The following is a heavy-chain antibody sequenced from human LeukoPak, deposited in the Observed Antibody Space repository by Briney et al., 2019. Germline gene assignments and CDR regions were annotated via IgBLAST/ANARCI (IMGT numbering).Heavy chain of an antibody. CDR3: ARDRSGYYSYYFDY. J-gene: IGHJ4*02. Sequence: GGSLRLSCAASGFTFSSYAIHCVRQAPGKGLEWVAVISYDGSNKYYADSVKGRFTISRDNSKNTLYLQMNSLRAEDTAVYYCARDRSGYYSYYFDYWGQGTLVTVSS. CDR1: GFTFSSYA. V-gene: IGHV3-30-3*01. CDR2: ISYDGSNK. D-gene: IGHD3-3*01.